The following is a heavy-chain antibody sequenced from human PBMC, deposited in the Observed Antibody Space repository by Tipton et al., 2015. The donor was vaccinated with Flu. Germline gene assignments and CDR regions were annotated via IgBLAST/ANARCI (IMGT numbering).Heavy chain of an antibody. CDR3: ARGSAGKYAYYGMSV. CDR1: GFPFRDYW. CDR2: INQNGTEQ. J-gene: IGHJ6*02. Sequence: SLRLSCVGSGFPFRDYWMSWVRQAPGKGLEWVAKINQNGTEQNSVDSVKGRFTVSRDNAKNSLFLQMTSLSAADAAVYYCARGSAGKYAYYGMSVWGRGTTVAVSS. D-gene: IGHD1-14*01. V-gene: IGHV3-7*01.